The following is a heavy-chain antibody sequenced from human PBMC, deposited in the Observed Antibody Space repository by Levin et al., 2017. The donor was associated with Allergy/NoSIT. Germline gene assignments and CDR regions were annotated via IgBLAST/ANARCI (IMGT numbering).Heavy chain of an antibody. Sequence: RPGGSLRLSCAASGLSFSDYGMHWVRQAPDSGLEWVALITSDGSNKFYADSVKGRFIISRDNSRNILYLQLNSLRPEDTAVYYCASRGSFDHWGQGTLVTVSS. CDR3: ASRGSFDH. CDR2: ITSDGSNK. D-gene: IGHD3-10*01. V-gene: IGHV3-30*03. CDR1: GLSFSDYG. J-gene: IGHJ4*02.